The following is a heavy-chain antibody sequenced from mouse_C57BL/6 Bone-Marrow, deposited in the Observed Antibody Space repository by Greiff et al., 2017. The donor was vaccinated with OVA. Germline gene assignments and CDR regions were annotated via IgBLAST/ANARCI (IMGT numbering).Heavy chain of an antibody. J-gene: IGHJ1*03. CDR2: ISYDGSN. V-gene: IGHV3-6*01. Sequence: EVQRVESGPGLVKPSQSLSLTCSVTGYSITSGYYWNWIRQFPGNKLEWMGYISYDGSNNYNPSLKNRISITRDTSKNQFFLKLNSVTTEDTATYYCARSVYWYFDVWGTGTTVTVSS. CDR1: GYSITSGYY. CDR3: ARSVYWYFDV.